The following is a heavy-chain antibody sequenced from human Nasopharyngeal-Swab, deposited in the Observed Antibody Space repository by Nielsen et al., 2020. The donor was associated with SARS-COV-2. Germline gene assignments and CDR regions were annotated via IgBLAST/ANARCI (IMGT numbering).Heavy chain of an antibody. V-gene: IGHV4-34*01. CDR3: ARAILNLGRGDYMDV. D-gene: IGHD1-1*01. J-gene: IGHJ6*03. CDR2: INHSGST. Sequence: RQPPGKGLEWIGEINHSGSTNYNPSLKSRVTISVDTSKNQFSLKLSSVTAADTAVYYCARAILNLGRGDYMDVWGKGTTVTVSS.